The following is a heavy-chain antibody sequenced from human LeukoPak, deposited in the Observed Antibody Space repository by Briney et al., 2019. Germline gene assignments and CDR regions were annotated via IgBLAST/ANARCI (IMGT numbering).Heavy chain of an antibody. V-gene: IGHV4-31*03. CDR1: GGSISSGGYY. CDR3: ARGSYDYVWGSYRYEPSFDY. Sequence: PSQTLSLTCTVSGGSISSGGYYWSWIRQYPGKGLEWIGYIYYSGSTYYNPSLKSRVTISVDTSKNQFSLKLSSVTAADTAVYYCARGSYDYVWGSYRYEPSFDYWGQGTLVTVSS. D-gene: IGHD3-16*02. CDR2: IYYSGST. J-gene: IGHJ4*02.